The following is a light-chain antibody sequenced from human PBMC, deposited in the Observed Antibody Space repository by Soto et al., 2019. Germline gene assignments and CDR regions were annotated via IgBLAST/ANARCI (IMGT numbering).Light chain of an antibody. CDR3: HQSYSTTLT. CDR1: QSISSY. V-gene: IGKV1-39*01. Sequence: DIQMTQSPSSLSASVGDRVTITCRASQSISSYLNWYQQKPGKATKLLIYAASSLQSGVPSRFSGSGSGTDFTLTISSLQPEDFATYYCHQSYSTTLTFGPGTKVDIK. J-gene: IGKJ3*01. CDR2: AAS.